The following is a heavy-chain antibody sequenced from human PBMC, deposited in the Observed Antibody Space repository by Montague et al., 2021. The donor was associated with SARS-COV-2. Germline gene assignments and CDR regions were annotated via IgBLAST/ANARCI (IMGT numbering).Heavy chain of an antibody. CDR2: IYPGDSDS. CDR1: GYTFTNYW. V-gene: IGHV5-51*01. D-gene: IGHD1/OR15-1a*01. Sequence: QSVAEVKKPGESLKISCRGSGYTFTNYWIGWVRQMPGKGLEWMGIIYPGDSDSRYSPSFQGQISISADKSINTAYLQWSRLKASDTAMYYCARVGEDSWNNVGGMDVWGQGTTVTVSS. CDR3: ARVGEDSWNNVGGMDV. J-gene: IGHJ6*02.